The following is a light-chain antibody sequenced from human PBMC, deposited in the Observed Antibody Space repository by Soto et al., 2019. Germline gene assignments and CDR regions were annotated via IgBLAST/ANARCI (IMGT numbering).Light chain of an antibody. CDR1: QSIGIS. J-gene: IGKJ1*01. CDR2: KAS. V-gene: IGKV1-5*03. Sequence: DIQMTQSPSTLSASVGDRVTITCRASQSIGISLAWYQQKPGKAPNLLIYKASSLESGVPSRFSGSGSGTEFTLTISSLQPDDFENYDWQQYSLYSWTFGQGTKVESK. CDR3: QQYSLYSWT.